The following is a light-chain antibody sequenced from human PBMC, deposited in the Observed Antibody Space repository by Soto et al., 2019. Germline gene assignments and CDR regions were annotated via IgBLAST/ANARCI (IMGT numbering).Light chain of an antibody. Sequence: ETVLTQSPATLSLSPGEIATLSCRASQSVSTYLAWYQQKPGQAPRLLIYDASNRATGIPARFSGSGSGTDFTITISSLEPEDFAIYYCQQRSNWPRWTFGQGTKLEIK. V-gene: IGKV3-11*01. CDR2: DAS. J-gene: IGKJ2*02. CDR3: QQRSNWPRWT. CDR1: QSVSTY.